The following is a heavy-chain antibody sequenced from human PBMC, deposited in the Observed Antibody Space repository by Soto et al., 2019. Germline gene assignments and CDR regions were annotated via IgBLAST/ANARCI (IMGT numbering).Heavy chain of an antibody. D-gene: IGHD3-3*01. Sequence: QITLKESGPTLVKPTQTLTLTCTFSGFSLSTTAVGVGWIRQPPGKALEWLPLIYWDDDKTYSPSLKSRLTTTRRTSKTQVVLTMTTMDPVDPATYYCAHIFGEVPGRYYPYFGLDVWGQGTTVTVSS. CDR1: GFSLSTTAVG. CDR3: AHIFGEVPGRYYPYFGLDV. CDR2: IYWDDDK. J-gene: IGHJ6*02. V-gene: IGHV2-5*02.